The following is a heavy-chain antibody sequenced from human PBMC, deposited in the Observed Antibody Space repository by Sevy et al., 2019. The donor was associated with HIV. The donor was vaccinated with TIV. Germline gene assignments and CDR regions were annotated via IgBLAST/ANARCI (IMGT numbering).Heavy chain of an antibody. CDR1: GFTFSSFF. Sequence: GGSLRLSCAASGFTFSSFFMSWVRQAPGKGLELVANIKQDGSEKYYVDSVKGRFTISRDNARNSVYLQMNSLRAEDTGVYYCARDLTAPYYYYGMDVWGQGTMVTVSS. CDR3: ARDLTAPYYYYGMDV. V-gene: IGHV3-7*01. J-gene: IGHJ6*02. D-gene: IGHD1-20*01. CDR2: IKQDGSEK.